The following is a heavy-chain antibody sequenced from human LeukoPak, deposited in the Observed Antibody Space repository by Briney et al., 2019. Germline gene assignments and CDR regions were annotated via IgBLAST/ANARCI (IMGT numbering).Heavy chain of an antibody. J-gene: IGHJ4*02. D-gene: IGHD5-12*01. Sequence: PGRSLRLSCAASGFTFSTYGMNWVRQAPGKGLEWVANIKQDGSEKYYVDSVKGRFTISRDNAKNSLYLQMNSLRAEDTAVYYCARDGYSGYDYDYWGQGALVTVSS. CDR3: ARDGYSGYDYDY. V-gene: IGHV3-7*01. CDR2: IKQDGSEK. CDR1: GFTFSTYG.